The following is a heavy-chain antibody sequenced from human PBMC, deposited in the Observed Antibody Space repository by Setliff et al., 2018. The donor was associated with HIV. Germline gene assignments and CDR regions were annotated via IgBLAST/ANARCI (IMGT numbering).Heavy chain of an antibody. CDR3: TLTSRLDGYFDP. V-gene: IGHV4-59*03. J-gene: IGHJ5*02. CDR2: VSSSGST. D-gene: IGHD5-12*01. CDR1: GTSMSSYY. Sequence: SETLSLTCSVSGTSMSSYYWTWTRQSPGRGLEWIGHVSSSGSTNYNPSLESRLIISIDTSKSQISLTLTSLTTADTAVYYCTLTSRLDGYFDPWGQGTLVTVSS.